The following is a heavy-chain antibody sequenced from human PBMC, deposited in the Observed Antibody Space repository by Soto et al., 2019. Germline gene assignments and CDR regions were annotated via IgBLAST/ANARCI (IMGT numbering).Heavy chain of an antibody. D-gene: IGHD3-9*01. CDR3: ARGRDILTGYWLRNWFAP. Sequence: ASVKVSCKASGYTFTGYYMHWVRQAPGQGLEWMGWINPNSGGTNYAQKFQGWVTMTRDTSISTAYMELSRLRSDDTAVYYCARGRDILTGYWLRNWFAPWGQGTLVTVSS. V-gene: IGHV1-2*04. J-gene: IGHJ5*02. CDR1: GYTFTGYY. CDR2: INPNSGGT.